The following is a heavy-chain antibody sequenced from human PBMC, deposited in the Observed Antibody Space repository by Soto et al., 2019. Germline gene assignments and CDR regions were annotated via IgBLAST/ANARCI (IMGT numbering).Heavy chain of an antibody. CDR3: ARDRGGDCYSGGP. CDR2: IIPILGIA. J-gene: IGHJ5*02. V-gene: IGHV1-69*08. Sequence: QVQLVQSGAEVKKPGSSVKVSCKASGGTFSSYTISWVRQAPGQGLEWMGRIIPILGIANYAQKFQGRVTINEDKSTSTAYMELSSLRSEDTAVYYCARDRGGDCYSGGPWGQGPLVTVSS. CDR1: GGTFSSYT. D-gene: IGHD2-21*02.